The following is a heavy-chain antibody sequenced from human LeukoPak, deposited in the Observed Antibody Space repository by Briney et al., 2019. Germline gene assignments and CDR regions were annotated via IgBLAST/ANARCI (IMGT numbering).Heavy chain of an antibody. J-gene: IGHJ3*02. Sequence: GGSLRLSCAASGFTFSSYGMHWVRQAPGKGLEWVAVISYDGSNKYYADSVKGRFTISRDNSKNTLYLQMNSLRAEDTAVYYCAREKYSSGWSDAFDIWGQGTMVTVSS. CDR1: GFTFSSYG. V-gene: IGHV3-30*03. CDR2: ISYDGSNK. D-gene: IGHD6-19*01. CDR3: AREKYSSGWSDAFDI.